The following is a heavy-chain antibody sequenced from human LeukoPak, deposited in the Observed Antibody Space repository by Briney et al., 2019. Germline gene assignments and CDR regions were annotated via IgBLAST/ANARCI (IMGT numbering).Heavy chain of an antibody. D-gene: IGHD2-15*01. Sequence: SVKVSCKASGGTFSSYAISWVRQAPGQGLEWLGRIIPILGIANYAQKFQGRVTITADKSTSTAYMELSSLRSEDTAVYYCARFHSGGLDYWGQGTLVTVSS. V-gene: IGHV1-69*04. J-gene: IGHJ4*02. CDR2: IIPILGIA. CDR1: GGTFSSYA. CDR3: ARFHSGGLDY.